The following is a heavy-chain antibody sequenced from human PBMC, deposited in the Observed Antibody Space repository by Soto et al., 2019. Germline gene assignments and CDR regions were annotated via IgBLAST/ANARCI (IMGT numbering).Heavy chain of an antibody. D-gene: IGHD3-10*01. J-gene: IGHJ6*02. CDR3: ARGSKRGVIITFAPSVLAPVDYYGMDV. CDR2: INPSGGST. V-gene: IGHV1-46*03. CDR1: GYTFTSYY. Sequence: ASVKVSCKASGYTFTSYYMHWVRQAPGQGPEWMGIINPSGGSTSYAQKFQGRVTMTRDTSTSTVYMELSSLRSEDTAVYYCARGSKRGVIITFAPSVLAPVDYYGMDVWGQGTTVTVSS.